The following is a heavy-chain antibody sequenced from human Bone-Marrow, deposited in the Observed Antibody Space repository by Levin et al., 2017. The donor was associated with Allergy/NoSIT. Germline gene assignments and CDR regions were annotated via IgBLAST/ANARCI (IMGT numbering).Heavy chain of an antibody. Sequence: QSGGSLRLSCEGSGFIFNNYGMNWVRQAPGKGLEWVSGISGGGINTYYADSMKGRFIISRDNSKNTLYLQMNSLRAEDTAVYYCAKDRGYGSGTYGTFEIWGQGTMVTVSS. V-gene: IGHV3-23*01. D-gene: IGHD3-10*01. CDR2: ISGGGINT. J-gene: IGHJ3*02. CDR3: AKDRGYGSGTYGTFEI. CDR1: GFIFNNYG.